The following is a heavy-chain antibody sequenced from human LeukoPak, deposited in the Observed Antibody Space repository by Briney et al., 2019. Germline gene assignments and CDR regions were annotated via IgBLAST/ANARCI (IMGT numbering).Heavy chain of an antibody. Sequence: GGSLRLSCAASGFTVSSNYMSWVRQAPGKGLEWVSVIYSGGSTYYADSVKGRFTISRDNSKNTLYLQMNSLRAEDTAVYYCANSIVSSSWFGNNYWGQGTLVTVSS. CDR1: GFTVSSNY. D-gene: IGHD6-13*01. CDR3: ANSIVSSSWFGNNY. V-gene: IGHV3-66*01. CDR2: IYSGGST. J-gene: IGHJ4*02.